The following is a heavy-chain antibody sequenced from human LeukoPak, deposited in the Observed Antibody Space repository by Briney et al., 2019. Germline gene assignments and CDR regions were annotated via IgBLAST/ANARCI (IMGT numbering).Heavy chain of an antibody. CDR1: GFTCDDYA. V-gene: IGHV3-43*02. CDR2: ISGDGGST. D-gene: IGHD6-13*01. J-gene: IGHJ4*02. Sequence: GGSLRLSCAASGFTCDDYAMHWVRQAPGKGLEWVSLISGDGGSTYYADSVKGRFTISRDNSKNSLYLQMNSLRTEDTALYYCAKDKTAAAGNNFDYWGQGTLVTVSS. CDR3: AKDKTAAAGNNFDY.